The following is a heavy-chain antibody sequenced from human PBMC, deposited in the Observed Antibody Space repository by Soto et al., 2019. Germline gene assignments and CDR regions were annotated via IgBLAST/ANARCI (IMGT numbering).Heavy chain of an antibody. CDR3: ARGYCSNGVCYRYIDL. CDR1: GFTFSDHY. D-gene: IGHD2-8*01. J-gene: IGHJ2*01. CDR2: TRNKANSYTT. V-gene: IGHV3-72*01. Sequence: VQLVESGGGVVQPGRSLRLSCAASGFTFSDHYMDWVRQAPGKGLEWVGRTRNKANSYTTEYAASVKGRFTISRDDSKNSLYLQMNSLKTEDTAVYYCARGYCSNGVCYRYIDLWGRGTLVTVSS.